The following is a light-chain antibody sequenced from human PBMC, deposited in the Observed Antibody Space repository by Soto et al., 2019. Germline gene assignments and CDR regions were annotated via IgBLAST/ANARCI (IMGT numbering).Light chain of an antibody. CDR3: QQYGALPVT. CDR1: QSVRGNS. J-gene: IGKJ3*01. Sequence: EVVLTQSPGTLSLSPGEGATLSCRASQSVRGNSLAWYQQKPGQAPRLLIYSVSSRATGIPDRFSGSGSGTDFTITISRLEPEELAVYYCQQYGALPVTFGPGITVDMK. V-gene: IGKV3-20*01. CDR2: SVS.